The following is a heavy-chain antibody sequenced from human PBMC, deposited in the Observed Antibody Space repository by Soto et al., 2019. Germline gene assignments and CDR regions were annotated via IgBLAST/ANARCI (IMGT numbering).Heavy chain of an antibody. V-gene: IGHV3-53*01. CDR3: ARGGYSYGYDY. CDR1: GFTVSSNY. J-gene: IGHJ4*02. D-gene: IGHD5-18*01. CDR2: IYSGGTT. Sequence: VGSLRLSCAASGFTVSSNYMSWVRQAPGKGLEWVSVIYSGGTTYYADSVKGRFTISRDNSKNTLYLQMNSLRAEDTAVYYCARGGYSYGYDYWGQGTLVTVSS.